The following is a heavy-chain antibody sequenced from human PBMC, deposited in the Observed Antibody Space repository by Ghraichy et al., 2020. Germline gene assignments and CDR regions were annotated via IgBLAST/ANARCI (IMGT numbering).Heavy chain of an antibody. D-gene: IGHD4-17*01. V-gene: IGHV4-59*01. CDR2: IYYSGST. CDR1: GGSISSYY. Sequence: SETLSLTCTVSGGSISSYYWSWIRKPPGKGLEWIGYIYYSGSTNYNPSLKSRVTISVDTSKNQFSLKLSSVTAADTAVYYCARDDYGDREYFQHWGQGTLVTVSS. J-gene: IGHJ1*01. CDR3: ARDDYGDREYFQH.